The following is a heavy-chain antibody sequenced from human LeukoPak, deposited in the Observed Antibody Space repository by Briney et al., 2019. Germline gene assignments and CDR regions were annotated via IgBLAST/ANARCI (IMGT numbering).Heavy chain of an antibody. Sequence: GGSLRLSCAASGFTFSSYNMNWVRQAPGKGLEWVSSITSSSSYIYYADSVKGRFTISRDNAKNSLYLQINSLRAEDTAVYYCTRDPRRLDYWGQGTPVTVSS. CDR1: GFTFSSYN. V-gene: IGHV3-21*01. CDR3: TRDPRRLDY. J-gene: IGHJ4*02. CDR2: ITSSSSYI.